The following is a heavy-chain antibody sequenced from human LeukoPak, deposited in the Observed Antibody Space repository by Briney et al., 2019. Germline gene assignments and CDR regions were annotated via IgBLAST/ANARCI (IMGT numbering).Heavy chain of an antibody. Sequence: GGSLRLSCAASGFTFNNYAMSWVRQAPGKGLEWVSGISAGGGSTYYAESAKGRFTISRDNSKSTLSLQMNTLRAEDTAVYYCARGRIAAVMYYFDYWGQGTLVTVSS. V-gene: IGHV3-23*01. CDR1: GFTFNNYA. D-gene: IGHD6-13*01. CDR2: ISAGGGST. J-gene: IGHJ4*02. CDR3: ARGRIAAVMYYFDY.